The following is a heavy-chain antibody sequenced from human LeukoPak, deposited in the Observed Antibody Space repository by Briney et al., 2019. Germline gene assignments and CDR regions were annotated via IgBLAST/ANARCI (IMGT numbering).Heavy chain of an antibody. V-gene: IGHV3-30*04. D-gene: IGHD3-22*01. CDR3: ARAPYYDSSGYYDS. Sequence: PGGSLRLSCAASEFTFSTYAMHWVRQAPGKGLEWVAVISYDGRNKYYADSVKGRFTISRDNSKNTLYLQMNSLRPEDTAVYYCARAPYYDSSGYYDSWGQGALVTVSS. J-gene: IGHJ4*02. CDR1: EFTFSTYA. CDR2: ISYDGRNK.